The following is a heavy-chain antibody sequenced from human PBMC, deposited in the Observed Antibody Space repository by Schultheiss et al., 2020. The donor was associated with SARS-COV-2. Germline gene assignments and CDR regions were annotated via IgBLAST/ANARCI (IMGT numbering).Heavy chain of an antibody. CDR3: ARRPSTWYIGFDY. D-gene: IGHD6-13*01. CDR2: INHSGST. V-gene: IGHV4-4*02. J-gene: IGHJ4*02. CDR1: GGSISSSNW. Sequence: SETLSLTCAVSGGSISSSNWWSWVRQPPGKGLEWIGEINHSGSTNYNPSLKSRVTISVDTSKNQFSLKLSSVTAADTAVYYCARRPSTWYIGFDYWGQGYLVTVSS.